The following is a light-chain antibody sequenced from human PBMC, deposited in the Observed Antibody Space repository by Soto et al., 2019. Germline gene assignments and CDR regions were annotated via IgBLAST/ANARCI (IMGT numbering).Light chain of an antibody. CDR2: GAS. Sequence: EIVLTQSPGTLSLSPGERATLSCRASQSVSSINLAWYQQKPGQAPRLLIYGASSRATGIPDRFSGSGSGTDFTLTISSLEPEDFAVYYCQQYGISPFTFGPGTKVDIK. CDR1: QSVSSIN. CDR3: QQYGISPFT. J-gene: IGKJ3*01. V-gene: IGKV3-20*01.